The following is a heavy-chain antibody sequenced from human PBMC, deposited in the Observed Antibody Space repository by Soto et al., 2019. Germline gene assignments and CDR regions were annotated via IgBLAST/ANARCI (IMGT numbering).Heavy chain of an antibody. CDR1: GGSFSGYY. J-gene: IGHJ3*02. D-gene: IGHD3-3*01. CDR3: AREPETIFGVVIHSADDAFDI. V-gene: IGHV4-34*01. CDR2: INHSGST. Sequence: SETLSLTCAVYGGSFSGYYWSWIRQPPGKGLEWIGEINHSGSTNYNPSLKSRVTISVDTSKNQFSLKLSSVTAADTAVYYCAREPETIFGVVIHSADDAFDIWGQGTMVTVSS.